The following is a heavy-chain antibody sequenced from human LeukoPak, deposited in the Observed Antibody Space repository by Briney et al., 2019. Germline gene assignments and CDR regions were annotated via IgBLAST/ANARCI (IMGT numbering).Heavy chain of an antibody. J-gene: IGHJ6*02. CDR1: GYTFTSYD. Sequence: ASVTVSCKASGYTFTSYDINWVRQATGQGLEWMGWMNPNSGNTGYAQKFQGRVTMTRNTSISTAYMELSSLRSEDTAVYYCARGGVLRYFDWLRYYYYYGMDVWGQGTTVTVSS. CDR2: MNPNSGNT. V-gene: IGHV1-8*01. CDR3: ARGGVLRYFDWLRYYYYYGMDV. D-gene: IGHD3-9*01.